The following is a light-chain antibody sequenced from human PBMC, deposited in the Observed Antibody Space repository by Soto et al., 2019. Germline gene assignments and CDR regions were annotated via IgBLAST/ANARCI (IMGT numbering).Light chain of an antibody. CDR1: EDTSAY. CDR3: QQYTSLPWA. V-gene: IGKV1-33*01. J-gene: IGKJ2*01. CDR2: DAS. Sequence: DIQMTQSPSSLSASVGDRVTITCQASEDTSAYLNWYQQKPGKAPKLLIYDASLFETGVPSRFSGSGSGADFTFTISSLQPEDIATEDCQQYTSLPWAFGQGTKLAIK.